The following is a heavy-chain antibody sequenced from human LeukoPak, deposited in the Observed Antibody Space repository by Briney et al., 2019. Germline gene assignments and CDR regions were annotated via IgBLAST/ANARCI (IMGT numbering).Heavy chain of an antibody. CDR1: GHTFCIYA. CDR3: AKTTAGYSSGRYPGWPMDY. CDR2: ISGSGGIT. D-gene: IGHD6-19*01. Sequence: TGGSLRLSCAASGHTFCIYAIYGVRQAPGKGRECVSGISGSGGITYFADSVKGRFTISRDNSKNTVYLQINSLRAEDTALYYCAKTTAGYSSGRYPGWPMDYWGQGTLVTVSS. V-gene: IGHV3-23*01. J-gene: IGHJ4*02.